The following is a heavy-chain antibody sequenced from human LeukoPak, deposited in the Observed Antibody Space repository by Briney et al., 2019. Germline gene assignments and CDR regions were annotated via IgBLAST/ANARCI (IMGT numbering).Heavy chain of an antibody. J-gene: IGHJ1*01. CDR3: ARGYSYGYFQN. CDR1: GFSFSTYS. V-gene: IGHV3-21*01. Sequence: GGSPRLSCAASGFSFSTYSMSWVRQAPGKGLEWVSSISSRSDYIYFGDSVKGRFTISRDNAKNSLYLQMNSLRAEDTAVYYCARGYSYGYFQNWGQGTLVTVSS. CDR2: ISSRSDYI. D-gene: IGHD5-18*01.